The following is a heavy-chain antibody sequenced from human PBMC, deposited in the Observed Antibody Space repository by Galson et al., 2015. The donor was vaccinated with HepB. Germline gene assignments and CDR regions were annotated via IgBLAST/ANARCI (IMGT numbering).Heavy chain of an antibody. D-gene: IGHD3-10*01. V-gene: IGHV4-34*01. Sequence: ETLSLTCAVYGGSFSGYYWSWIRQPPGKGLEWIGEINHSGSTNYNPSLKSRVTISVDTSKNQFSLKLSSVTAADTAVYYCAREGGFVIDYWGQGTLVTVSS. CDR3: AREGGFVIDY. CDR2: INHSGST. J-gene: IGHJ4*02. CDR1: GGSFSGYY.